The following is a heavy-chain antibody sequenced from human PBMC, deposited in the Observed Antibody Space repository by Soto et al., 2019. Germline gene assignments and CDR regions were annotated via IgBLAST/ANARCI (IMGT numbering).Heavy chain of an antibody. CDR1: GGSITSFDHY. D-gene: IGHD6-19*01. Sequence: SETLSLTCSVSGGSITSFDHYWSWIRQPPGKGLEWIGYIYYSGSTYYNPSLKSRVTISVDTSRNRFSLKLTSVTAADTAVYYCARVHVMVVAGSTFDYWGHGTLVTVSS. V-gene: IGHV4-30-4*01. CDR3: ARVHVMVVAGSTFDY. CDR2: IYYSGST. J-gene: IGHJ4*01.